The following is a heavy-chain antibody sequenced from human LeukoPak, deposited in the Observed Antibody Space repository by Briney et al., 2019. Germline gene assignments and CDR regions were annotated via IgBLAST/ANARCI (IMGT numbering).Heavy chain of an antibody. Sequence: GGSLRLSCAASGFTFSSYGMHWVRQAPGKGLEWVAFIRYDGSNKYYADSVTGRFTISRDNSKNTLYLQMNSLRAEDTAVYYCAKDGGYYYYYYMDVWGKGTTVTVSS. V-gene: IGHV3-30*02. CDR1: GFTFSSYG. CDR3: AKDGGYYYYYYMDV. CDR2: IRYDGSNK. D-gene: IGHD3-3*01. J-gene: IGHJ6*03.